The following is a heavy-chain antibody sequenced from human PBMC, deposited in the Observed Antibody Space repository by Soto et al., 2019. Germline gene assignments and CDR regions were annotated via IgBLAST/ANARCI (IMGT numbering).Heavy chain of an antibody. CDR2: INAGNGNT. Sequence: CEACGESFTSYAMHSPRQAKGQRLEWMGWINAGNGNTKYSQKFQGRVTITRDTSASTAYMELSSLRSEDTAVYYCARAFYYTETCTNGVCDPDYWGQRTLVTVPS. CDR1: GESFTSYA. J-gene: IGHJ4*02. V-gene: IGHV1-3*01. D-gene: IGHD2-8*01. CDR3: ARAFYYTETCTNGVCDPDY.